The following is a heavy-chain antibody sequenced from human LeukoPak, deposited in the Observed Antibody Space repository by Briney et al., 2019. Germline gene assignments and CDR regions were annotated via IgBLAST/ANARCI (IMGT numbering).Heavy chain of an antibody. J-gene: IGHJ4*02. CDR2: IYYSGST. CDR1: GGSISSSSYY. Sequence: SETLSLTCTVSGGSISSSSYYWGWIRQPPGKGLEWIGSIYYSGSTYYNSSLKSRVTISVDTSKNQSSLKLSSVAAADTAVYYCARGGRVYAVDYWGQGTLVTVSS. D-gene: IGHD2-8*01. CDR3: ARGGRVYAVDY. V-gene: IGHV4-39*07.